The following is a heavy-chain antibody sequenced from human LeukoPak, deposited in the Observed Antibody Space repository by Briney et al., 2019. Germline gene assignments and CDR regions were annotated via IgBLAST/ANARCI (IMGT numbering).Heavy chain of an antibody. CDR2: ILHDGSDK. CDR3: ATSPWKLPYD. D-gene: IGHD1-1*01. Sequence: GGSLRLSCAASGFTFSTYGVHWVRQAPAKGLVGVAFILHDGSDKYYADSVKGRFTISRDNSKNTLYLQMSSLRPEDTAVYYCATSPWKLPYDWGQGSLVTVSS. J-gene: IGHJ4*02. CDR1: GFTFSTYG. V-gene: IGHV3-30*02.